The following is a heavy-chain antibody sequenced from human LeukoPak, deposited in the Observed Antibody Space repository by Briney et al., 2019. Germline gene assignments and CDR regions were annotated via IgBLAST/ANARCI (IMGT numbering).Heavy chain of an antibody. Sequence: GGSLRLSCAASGFIFSSHSMNWVRQAPGKGLEWVSYISSSSSTIYYADSVKGRFTISRDNAKNSLYLQMNSLRAEDTAVYYCARDCVWGSYRYFDYWGQGTLVTVSS. CDR2: ISSSSSTI. CDR1: GFIFSSHS. D-gene: IGHD3-16*02. V-gene: IGHV3-48*01. J-gene: IGHJ4*02. CDR3: ARDCVWGSYRYFDY.